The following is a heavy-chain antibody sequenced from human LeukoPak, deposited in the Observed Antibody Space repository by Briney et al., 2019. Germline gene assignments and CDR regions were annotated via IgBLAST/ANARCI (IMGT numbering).Heavy chain of an antibody. Sequence: SETLSLTCTVSGGSIDSSSYYWSWIRQPPGKGLEWIGSVYYSGSTHYNPSLKSQVTISVDTSKNHFSLRLSSVTAADTAVYYCARQSIAARGYYYYMDVWGKGTTVTVSS. CDR1: GGSIDSSSYY. V-gene: IGHV4-39*01. CDR2: VYYSGST. J-gene: IGHJ6*03. D-gene: IGHD6-6*01. CDR3: ARQSIAARGYYYYMDV.